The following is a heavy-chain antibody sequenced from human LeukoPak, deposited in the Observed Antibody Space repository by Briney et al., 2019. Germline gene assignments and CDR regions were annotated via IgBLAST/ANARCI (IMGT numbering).Heavy chain of an antibody. CDR1: GFTFSSYG. D-gene: IGHD5-18*01. CDR2: INSDGSTT. J-gene: IGHJ4*01. V-gene: IGHV3-74*01. CDR3: ARDYNYAIDY. Sequence: GGSLRLSCVASGFTFSSYGMHWVRQAPGKGLVWASHINSDGSTTNYADSVRGRFTISRDNAKNTVHLQMISLRAEDTAVYYCARDYNYAIDYWGQEPWSPSPQ.